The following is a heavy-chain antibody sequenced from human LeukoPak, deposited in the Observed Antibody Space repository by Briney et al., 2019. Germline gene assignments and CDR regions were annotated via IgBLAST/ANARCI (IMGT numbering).Heavy chain of an antibody. D-gene: IGHD5-18*01. CDR2: IRYDGSNG. Sequence: GGSLRLSCAASGFTFSSYGMHWVRQAPGKGLEWVAFIRYDGSNGYYADSVKGRFTISRDNSKNTLYLQMGSLRAEDMAVYYCARSRKGVDTAMVRDAFDIWGQGTMVTVSS. V-gene: IGHV3-30*02. J-gene: IGHJ3*02. CDR3: ARSRKGVDTAMVRDAFDI. CDR1: GFTFSSYG.